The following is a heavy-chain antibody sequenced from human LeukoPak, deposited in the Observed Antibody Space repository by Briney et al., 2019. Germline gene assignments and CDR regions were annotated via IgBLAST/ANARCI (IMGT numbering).Heavy chain of an antibody. CDR2: IYHSGSS. V-gene: IGHV4-4*02. Sequence: SETLSLTCAVSGGSISSSNWWSWVRPPPGKGLEWIGEIYHSGSSNYNPSLKSRVTISVDKSKNQFSLKLNSVTAADTAVYYCAGAHCGGDCYSGRAFDIWGQGTMVTVSS. J-gene: IGHJ3*02. D-gene: IGHD2-21*02. CDR1: GGSISSSNW. CDR3: AGAHCGGDCYSGRAFDI.